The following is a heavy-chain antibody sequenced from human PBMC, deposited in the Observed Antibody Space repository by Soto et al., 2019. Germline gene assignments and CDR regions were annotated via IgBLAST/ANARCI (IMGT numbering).Heavy chain of an antibody. D-gene: IGHD3-3*01. V-gene: IGHV6-1*01. CDR3: ARERPYYDFWTGNYSDPYFDS. CDR2: TYYRSKWYD. CDR1: GDSVSSTSAA. J-gene: IGHJ4*02. Sequence: SQTLSLTCVISGDSVSSTSAAWNWIRQSPSRGLEWLGRTYYRSKWYDDYAVSVKSRITINPDTSKNQFSLQLNSVTPEDTAVYYCARERPYYDFWTGNYSDPYFDSWGQGTLVTVSS.